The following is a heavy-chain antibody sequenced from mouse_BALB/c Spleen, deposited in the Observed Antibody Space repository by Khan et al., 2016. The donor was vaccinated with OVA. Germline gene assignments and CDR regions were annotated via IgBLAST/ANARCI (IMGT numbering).Heavy chain of an antibody. D-gene: IGHD2-10*02. CDR3: ARVYGGDFDY. V-gene: IGHV3-2*02. CDR2: ISYSGNT. Sequence: EVQLQESRPGLVKPSQSLSLTCTVTGYSITSDYAWNWIRQFPGNKLEWMGYISYSGNTKYNPSLKSRISVTRDTSKNQIFLQLNSVTAEDTATYYCARVYGGDFDYWGQGTTLTVSS. CDR1: GYSITSDYA. J-gene: IGHJ2*01.